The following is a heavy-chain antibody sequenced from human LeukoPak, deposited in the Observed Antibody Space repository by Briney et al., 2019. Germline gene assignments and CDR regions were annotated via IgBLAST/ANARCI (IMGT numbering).Heavy chain of an antibody. V-gene: IGHV3-23*01. CDR2: ISGSGGST. D-gene: IGHD2-2*03. CDR1: GFTFSSYA. Sequence: GGSLRLSCAASGFTFSSYAMSWVRQAPGKGLEWVSAISGSGGSTYYADSVKGRFTISRDNSKNTLYLQMNSLRAEDTAVYYCAKSLGYCSSSSCPADAFDIWGQGTMVTVSS. J-gene: IGHJ3*02. CDR3: AKSLGYCSSSSCPADAFDI.